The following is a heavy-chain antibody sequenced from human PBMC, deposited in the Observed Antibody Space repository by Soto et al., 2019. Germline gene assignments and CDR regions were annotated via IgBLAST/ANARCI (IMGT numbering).Heavy chain of an antibody. J-gene: IGHJ6*03. CDR3: ARESGGTTATLDYYYFYMDV. V-gene: IGHV1-2*04. D-gene: IGHD4-17*01. CDR2: INPNSGGT. Sequence: QVQLVQSGAEVKKPGASVRVSCKASGYSFSAYYIHWMRQAPGQGLEWMGWINPNSGGTKFAQKFQGWVTMTRDTSISTAYMELSRLKSDDTAVYFCARESGGTTATLDYYYFYMDVWCKGTRVTVSS. CDR1: GYSFSAYY.